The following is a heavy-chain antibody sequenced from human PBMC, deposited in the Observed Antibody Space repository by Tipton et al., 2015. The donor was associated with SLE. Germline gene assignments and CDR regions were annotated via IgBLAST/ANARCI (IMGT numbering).Heavy chain of an antibody. Sequence: LSLTCTVSGGSISSYYWSWIRQPPGKGLEWIGYIYYSGSTNYNPSLKSRVTISVDTSKNQFSLKLTSVTAADTAVYYCARRTTVTTAGWWFFDLWGRGTLVTVSS. CDR3: ARRTTVTTAGWWFFDL. V-gene: IGHV4-59*01. CDR2: IYYSGST. D-gene: IGHD4-17*01. CDR1: GGSISSYY. J-gene: IGHJ2*01.